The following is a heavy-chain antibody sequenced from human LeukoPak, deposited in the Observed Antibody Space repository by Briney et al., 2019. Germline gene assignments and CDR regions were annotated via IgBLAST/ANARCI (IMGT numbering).Heavy chain of an antibody. CDR3: ARDPWFGEENCYFDY. CDR1: GFTFSSYE. D-gene: IGHD3-10*01. Sequence: GGSLRLSCAASGFTFSSYEMNWVRQAPGKGLEWVSYISSRGSTIYYVDSVKGRFTISRDNAKNSLYLQMNSLRAEDTAIYYCARDPWFGEENCYFDYWGQGTLVTVSS. V-gene: IGHV3-48*03. J-gene: IGHJ4*02. CDR2: ISSRGSTI.